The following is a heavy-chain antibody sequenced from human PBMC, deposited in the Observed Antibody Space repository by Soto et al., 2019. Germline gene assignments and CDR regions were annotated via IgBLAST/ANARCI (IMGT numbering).Heavy chain of an antibody. D-gene: IGHD2-15*01. V-gene: IGHV4-59*01. CDR2: IYYSGST. Sequence: SETLSLTCTVSGGSISSYYWSWIRQPPGKGLEWIGYIYYSGSTNYNPSLKSRVTISVDTSKNQFSLKLSSVTAADTAVYYCARVYCSGGRCYPRWFDTWGQGTLVTVSS. CDR3: ARVYCSGGRCYPRWFDT. CDR1: GGSISSYY. J-gene: IGHJ5*02.